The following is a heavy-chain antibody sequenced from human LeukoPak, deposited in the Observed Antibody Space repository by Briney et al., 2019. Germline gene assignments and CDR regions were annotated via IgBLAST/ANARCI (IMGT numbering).Heavy chain of an antibody. Sequence: PGGSLRLSCAASGFTFSDYYMSWIRQAPGKGLEWVSYISSSGRTKYYADSVKGRFTISRDNAKYSLYLQMNSLRAEDTVVYYCARALSSGYYYHYWGQGTLVTVSS. CDR2: ISSSGRTK. V-gene: IGHV3-11*01. CDR1: GFTFSDYY. D-gene: IGHD3-22*01. J-gene: IGHJ4*02. CDR3: ARALSSGYYYHY.